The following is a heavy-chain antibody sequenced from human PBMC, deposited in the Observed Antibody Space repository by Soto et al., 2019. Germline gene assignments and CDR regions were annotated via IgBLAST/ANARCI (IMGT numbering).Heavy chain of an antibody. V-gene: IGHV3-33*01. D-gene: IGHD3-16*01. CDR1: RVTFSTFD. CDR2: IWSDGSRA. Sequence: GGSLRLSCAASRVTFSTFDMHWVRQAPGKGLEWVALIWSDGSRAFYADFVQDRFFISRDNSRNTLYLQMNSLRDEDTAVYDCAWEPRGGNYDMDVWGQGTTVTVSS. CDR3: AWEPRGGNYDMDV. J-gene: IGHJ6*02.